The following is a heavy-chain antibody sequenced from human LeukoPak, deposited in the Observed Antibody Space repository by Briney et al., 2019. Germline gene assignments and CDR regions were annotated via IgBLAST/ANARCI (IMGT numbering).Heavy chain of an antibody. CDR2: MYYSGST. CDR3: ARDYCSGGSCYLGNWFDP. J-gene: IGHJ5*02. V-gene: IGHV4-59*01. CDR1: GGSISSYY. D-gene: IGHD2-15*01. Sequence: NPSETLSLTCTVSGGSISSYYWSWIRQPPGKGLEWIGYMYYSGSTNYNPSLKSRVTISVDTSKNQFSLKLSSVTAADTAVYYCARDYCSGGSCYLGNWFDPWGQGTLVTVSS.